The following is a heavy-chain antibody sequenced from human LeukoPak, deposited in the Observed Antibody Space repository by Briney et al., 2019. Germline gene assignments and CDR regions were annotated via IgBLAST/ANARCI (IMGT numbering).Heavy chain of an antibody. CDR3: ARERGGYCSGGSCYRGAFDI. D-gene: IGHD2-15*01. CDR1: GYTFTGYY. Sequence: ASVKVSCKASGYTFTGYYMHWVRQAPGQGLEWMGWINPNSGGTNYAQKFQGWVTMTRDTSISTAYMELSRLRSDDTAVYYCARERGGYCSGGSCYRGAFDIWGQGTMVTVSS. V-gene: IGHV1-2*04. CDR2: INPNSGGT. J-gene: IGHJ3*02.